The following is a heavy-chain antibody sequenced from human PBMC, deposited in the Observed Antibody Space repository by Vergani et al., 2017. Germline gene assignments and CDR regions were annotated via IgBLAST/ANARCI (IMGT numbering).Heavy chain of an antibody. CDR1: GFTFSSYS. J-gene: IGHJ4*02. D-gene: IGHD5-24*01. V-gene: IGHV3-21*01. Sequence: EVQLVESGGGLVQPGRSLRLSCAASGFTFSSYSMNWVRQAPGKGLEWVSSISSSSSYIYYADSVKGRFTISRDNAKNSLYLQMNSLRAEDTAVYYCARGWRDGYNFDYWGQGTLVTVSS. CDR3: ARGWRDGYNFDY. CDR2: ISSSSSYI.